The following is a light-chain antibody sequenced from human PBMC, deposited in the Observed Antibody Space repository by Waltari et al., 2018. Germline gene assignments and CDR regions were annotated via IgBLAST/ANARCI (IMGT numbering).Light chain of an antibody. V-gene: IGKV1-39*01. CDR1: QSLSSY. Sequence: DIQMTQSPSSLSASVGDRVTITCRASQSLSSYLSWYQQKPGRAPKHLIYAASSLESGVPSRFSGSGSGRDFTLIISSLQPEDFATYSCQQSYSQTRTFGQGTKVEI. CDR2: AAS. CDR3: QQSYSQTRT. J-gene: IGKJ1*01.